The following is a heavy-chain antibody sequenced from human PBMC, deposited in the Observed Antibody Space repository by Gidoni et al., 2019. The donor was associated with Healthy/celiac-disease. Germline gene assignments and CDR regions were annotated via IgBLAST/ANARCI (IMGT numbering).Heavy chain of an antibody. J-gene: IGHJ5*02. CDR3: ARGLVVPAATTGNWFDP. D-gene: IGHD2-2*01. CDR1: GGSISSGSYY. Sequence: QVQLQESGPGLVKPSQTLSLTCTVSGGSISSGSYYWSWIRQPAGKGLVWIGRIYTSGSTNYNPSLKSRVTISVDTSKNQFSLKLGSVTAADTAVYYCARGLVVPAATTGNWFDPWGQGTLVTVSS. V-gene: IGHV4-61*02. CDR2: IYTSGST.